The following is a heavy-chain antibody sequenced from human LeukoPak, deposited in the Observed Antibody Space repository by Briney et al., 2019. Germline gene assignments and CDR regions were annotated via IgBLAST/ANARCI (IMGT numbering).Heavy chain of an antibody. CDR3: ASDYPLYYYYMGV. CDR2: INPSSGNT. V-gene: IGHV3-23*01. Sequence: PGGSQRLSCAASGFTLANYAMSWVRQAPGKGLEWVSSINPSSGNTYYADSVKGRFTIFGDNSKNTLYLQMNTLRVEDTAVYYCASDYPLYYYYMGVWGKGATVTVSS. D-gene: IGHD4-11*01. CDR1: GFTLANYA. J-gene: IGHJ6*03.